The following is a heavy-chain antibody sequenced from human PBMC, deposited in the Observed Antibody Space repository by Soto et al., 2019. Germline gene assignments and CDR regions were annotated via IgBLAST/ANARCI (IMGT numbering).Heavy chain of an antibody. CDR1: GGSFSGYY. CDR2: INHSGST. V-gene: IGHV4-34*01. D-gene: IGHD6-13*01. J-gene: IGHJ4*02. Sequence: QVQLQQWGAGLLKPSETLSLTCAVYGGSFSGYYWSWIRQPPGKGLEWIGEINHSGSTNYNPSPKSRVTISVDTSKNQYALKLSSVTAADTAVYYCARGGIAAAGTDYWGQGTLVTVSS. CDR3: ARGGIAAAGTDY.